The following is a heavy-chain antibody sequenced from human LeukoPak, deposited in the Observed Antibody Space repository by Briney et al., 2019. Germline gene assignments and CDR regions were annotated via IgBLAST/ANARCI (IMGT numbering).Heavy chain of an antibody. Sequence: QPSETLSLTCTVSGGSISSSSYYWGWIRQPPGKGLEWVSAISGSGGSTYYGDSVKGRSTISRDNSKNTLYLQMNSLRAEDTAVYYCAKDFHNWNPYYGMDVWGQGTTVTVSS. V-gene: IGHV3-23*01. J-gene: IGHJ6*02. D-gene: IGHD1-20*01. CDR3: AKDFHNWNPYYGMDV. CDR2: ISGSGGST. CDR1: GGSISSSSYY.